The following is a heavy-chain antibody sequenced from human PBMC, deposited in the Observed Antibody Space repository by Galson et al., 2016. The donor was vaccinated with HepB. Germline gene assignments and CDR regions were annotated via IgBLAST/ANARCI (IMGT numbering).Heavy chain of an antibody. V-gene: IGHV3-7*01. Sequence: DSRKGRFTISRDNAKNSLFLQMNSLRAEDTAVYYCTRDRLSSGYYPTYFDYWGQGTLVTVSS. D-gene: IGHD3-22*01. J-gene: IGHJ4*02. CDR3: TRDRLSSGYYPTYFDY.